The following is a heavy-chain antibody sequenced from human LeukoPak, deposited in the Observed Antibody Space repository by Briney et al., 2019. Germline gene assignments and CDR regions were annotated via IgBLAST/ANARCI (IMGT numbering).Heavy chain of an antibody. CDR3: AKEGTDTCYCCTDH. V-gene: IGHV3-48*03. J-gene: IGHJ4*02. CDR1: GFIFSTYE. D-gene: IGHD2-15*01. Sequence: GGSLRLSCAASGFIFSTYEMNWVRQAPGKGLEWVSYISSSGTTIDYADSVKGRFTISRDNTKNSLYLQMNSLRVEDTAVYYCAKEGTDTCYCCTDHWGQGTLVTVSS. CDR2: ISSSGTTI.